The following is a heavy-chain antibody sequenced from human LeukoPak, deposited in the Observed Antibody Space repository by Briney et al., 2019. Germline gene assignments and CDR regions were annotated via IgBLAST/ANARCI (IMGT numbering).Heavy chain of an antibody. CDR1: GFTFSSYA. J-gene: IGHJ4*02. CDR3: AGDGGWYFDY. CDR2: ISYDGSNK. D-gene: IGHD6-19*01. V-gene: IGHV3-30*04. Sequence: GGSLRLSCAASGFTFSSYAMHWVRQAPGKGLEWVAVISYDGSNKYYADSVKGRFTISRDNSKNTLYLQMNSLRAEDTAVYYCAGDGGWYFDYWGQGTLVTVSS.